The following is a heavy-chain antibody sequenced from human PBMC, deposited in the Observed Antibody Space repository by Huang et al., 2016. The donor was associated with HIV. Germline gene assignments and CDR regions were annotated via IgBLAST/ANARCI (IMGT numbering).Heavy chain of an antibody. J-gene: IGHJ5*02. CDR1: GFTFTNDA. CDR3: ARSAVPGDGDWFDP. CDR2: ISYDGRNK. V-gene: IGHV3-30*04. Sequence: QVQLVESGGGLVQPGRSLRLSCAASGFTFTNDAIQWVRQGPGKGVEGVAIISYDGRNKFYADSVKGRFTIPRDNSKSTLYLLMNSLRVDDTALYYCARSAVPGDGDWFDPWGQGTLVTVSS. D-gene: IGHD6-19*01.